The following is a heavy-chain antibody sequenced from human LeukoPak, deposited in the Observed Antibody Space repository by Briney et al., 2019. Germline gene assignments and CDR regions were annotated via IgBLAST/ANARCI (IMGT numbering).Heavy chain of an antibody. CDR1: GYTFTGYY. CDR2: NNPKSGGT. CDR3: TRDLGY. D-gene: IGHD7-27*01. V-gene: IGHV1-2*06. J-gene: IGHJ4*02. Sequence: ASVKVSCKASGYTFTGYYIHWVRQAPGQGLEWMGRNNPKSGGTMYAQRFQGRVTMTRDTSISTAYMELSSLRSDDTAVYYCTRDLGYWGQGTLVTVSS.